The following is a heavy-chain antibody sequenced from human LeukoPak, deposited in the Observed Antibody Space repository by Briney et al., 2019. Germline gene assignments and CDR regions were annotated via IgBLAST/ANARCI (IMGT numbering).Heavy chain of an antibody. CDR3: ARGIVNSNYVWGYFDY. J-gene: IGHJ4*02. Sequence: SETLSLTCTVSGGSISSGGYYWSWIRQHPGKGLEWIGYIYYSGSTYYNPSLKSRVTISVDTSKNQFSLKLSSVAAADTAVYYCARGIVNSNYVWGYFDYWGQGTLVTVSS. CDR2: IYYSGST. V-gene: IGHV4-31*03. CDR1: GGSISSGGYY. D-gene: IGHD4-11*01.